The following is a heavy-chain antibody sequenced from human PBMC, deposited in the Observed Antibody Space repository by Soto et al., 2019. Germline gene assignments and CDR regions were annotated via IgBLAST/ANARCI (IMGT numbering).Heavy chain of an antibody. CDR1: GGSISSYY. CDR3: ASLIYGDYGDYYYYYGMDV. J-gene: IGHJ6*02. Sequence: SETLSLTCTVSGGSISSYYWSWIRQPPGKGLEWIGYIYYSGSTNYNPSLKSRVTISVDTSKNQFSLKLSSVTAADTAVYYCASLIYGDYGDYYYYYGMDVWGQGTTVTVSS. V-gene: IGHV4-59*01. CDR2: IYYSGST. D-gene: IGHD4-17*01.